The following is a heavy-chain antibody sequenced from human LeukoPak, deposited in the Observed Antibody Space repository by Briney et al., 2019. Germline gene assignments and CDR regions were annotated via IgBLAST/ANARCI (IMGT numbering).Heavy chain of an antibody. CDR2: INNDGSST. CDR1: GFTFSHYW. Sequence: GGSLRLSCAASGFTFSHYWMHWVRQAPGKGLEWVSRINNDGSSTTYADSVKGRFTISRDNAKNTLCLQMNSLRAEDTAVYYCARDLELVYYDSTGYEYWGQGNLVTVS. V-gene: IGHV3-74*01. J-gene: IGHJ4*02. CDR3: ARDLELVYYDSTGYEY. D-gene: IGHD3-22*01.